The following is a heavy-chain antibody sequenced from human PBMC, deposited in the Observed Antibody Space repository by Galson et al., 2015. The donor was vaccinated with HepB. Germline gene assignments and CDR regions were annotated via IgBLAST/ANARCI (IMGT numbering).Heavy chain of an antibody. J-gene: IGHJ5*02. CDR2: INSDGSST. Sequence: SLRLSCAASGFTFSSYWMHWVRQAPGKGLVWVSRINSDGSSTSYADSVKGRFTISRDNAKNTLYLQMNSLRAEDTAVYYCAREDYYDSSGSPGWFDPWGQGTLVTVSS. CDR3: AREDYYDSSGSPGWFDP. D-gene: IGHD3-22*01. V-gene: IGHV3-74*01. CDR1: GFTFSSYW.